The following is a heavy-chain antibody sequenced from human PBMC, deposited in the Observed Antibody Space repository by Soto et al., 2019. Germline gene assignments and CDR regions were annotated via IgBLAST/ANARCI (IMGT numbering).Heavy chain of an antibody. J-gene: IGHJ6*02. CDR1: GYTFTSYG. CDR3: ARDIVVVVAATYGGIGYYYYGMDV. Sequence: ASVKVSFKASGYTFTSYGISWVRQAPGQGLEWMGWISAYNGNTNYAQKLQGRVTMTTDTSTSTAYMELRSLRSDDTAVYYCARDIVVVVAATYGGIGYYYYGMDVWGQGTTVTVSS. D-gene: IGHD2-15*01. V-gene: IGHV1-18*04. CDR2: ISAYNGNT.